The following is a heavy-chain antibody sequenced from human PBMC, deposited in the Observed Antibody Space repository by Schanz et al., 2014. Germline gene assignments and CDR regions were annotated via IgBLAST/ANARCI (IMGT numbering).Heavy chain of an antibody. CDR2: ISSDGSKK. Sequence: QVQLVESGGGVVQPERSLRLSCAASGFNFANHAIHWVRQGQGNGLQWVAVISSDGSKKLYADSVKGRFIISRDNSKNTLYLQVNSLRAEDTAVYYCAKHVRSLTGNDYWGQGTLVTVSS. J-gene: IGHJ4*02. CDR3: AKHVRSLTGNDY. D-gene: IGHD3-9*01. CDR1: GFNFANHA. V-gene: IGHV3-33*05.